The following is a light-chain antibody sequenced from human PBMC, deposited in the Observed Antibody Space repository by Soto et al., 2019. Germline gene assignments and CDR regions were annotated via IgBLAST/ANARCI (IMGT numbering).Light chain of an antibody. V-gene: IGKV3-20*01. CDR2: TTS. CDR1: QSVTSSC. Sequence: EIVLTQSPGTLSLSPGERATLTCTASQSVTSSCLAWYQRKPGQAPRLLIHTTSIRATDIPDRFSGSGSGTDFTLTISRLEPEDFAVYYCQQCGGSPLFSFGPGTKV. CDR3: QQCGGSPLFS. J-gene: IGKJ3*01.